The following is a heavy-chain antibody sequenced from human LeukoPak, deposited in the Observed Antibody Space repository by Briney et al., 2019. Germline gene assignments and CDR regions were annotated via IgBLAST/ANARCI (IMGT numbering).Heavy chain of an antibody. Sequence: GGSLRLSCAASGFTFSSYSMNWVRRAPGKGLEWVSSISSSSSYIYYADSVKGRFTISRDNAKNSLYLQMNSLRAEDTAVYYCARDRIVLPNWFDPWGQGTLVTVSS. CDR3: ARDRIVLPNWFDP. V-gene: IGHV3-21*01. CDR1: GFTFSSYS. CDR2: ISSSSSYI. J-gene: IGHJ5*02. D-gene: IGHD2-15*01.